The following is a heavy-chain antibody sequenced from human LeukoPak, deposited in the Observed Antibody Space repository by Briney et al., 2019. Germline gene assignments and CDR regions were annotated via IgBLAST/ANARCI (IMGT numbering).Heavy chain of an antibody. Sequence: GGSLRLSRAASGFTDSSNYMSWVRQAPGKGLESAPVIYSGGTTYYADSVKGRFTISRDNSKNTLYLQMNSLRAEDTAVYYCARGLRYSSGWYFFDYWGQGTLVTVSS. CDR1: GFTDSSNY. J-gene: IGHJ4*02. V-gene: IGHV3-66*02. CDR2: IYSGGTT. CDR3: ARGLRYSSGWYFFDY. D-gene: IGHD6-19*01.